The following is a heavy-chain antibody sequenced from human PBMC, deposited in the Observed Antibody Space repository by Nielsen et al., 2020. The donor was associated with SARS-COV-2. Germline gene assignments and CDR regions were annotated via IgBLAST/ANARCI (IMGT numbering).Heavy chain of an antibody. CDR2: ISSSSSYT. Sequence: GESLKISCAASEFSLSDYYMSWIRQAPGKGLEWVSYISSSSSYTNYADSVKGRFTISRDNAKNSLYLQMDSLRADDTAVYYCARYLGELLPYYFYGMDVWGQGTTVTVSS. CDR3: ARYLGELLPYYFYGMDV. J-gene: IGHJ6*02. CDR1: EFSLSDYY. D-gene: IGHD1-26*01. V-gene: IGHV3-11*03.